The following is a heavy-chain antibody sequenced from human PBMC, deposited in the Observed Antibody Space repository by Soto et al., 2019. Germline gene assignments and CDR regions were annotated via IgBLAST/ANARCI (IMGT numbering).Heavy chain of an antibody. J-gene: IGHJ5*02. Sequence: PGGSLRLSCTASGFTFSDFAMHWVRQASGKGLEWVGRIKSRTNNYATAYATSLKGRFTISRDDSKNMAYLQINSLKTEDSAVYFCTGLKDYCSDGGCYYDPWGQGTLVTVSS. CDR1: GFTFSDFA. CDR2: IKSRTNNYAT. V-gene: IGHV3-73*01. D-gene: IGHD2-15*01. CDR3: TGLKDYCSDGGCYYDP.